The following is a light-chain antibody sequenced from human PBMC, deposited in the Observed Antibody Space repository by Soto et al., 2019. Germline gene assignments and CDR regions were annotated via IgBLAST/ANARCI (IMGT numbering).Light chain of an antibody. V-gene: IGKV1-5*01. CDR1: QSTRNS. J-gene: IGKJ5*01. Sequence: DIKMTQPPSTLSASIGDRVTITCRASQSTRNSLAWYQQKPGKAPKLLMYDVSSLQSGVPSRFSGSGSGTDFTLTISSLEPEDSAIYYCQQRNIWPPVTFGQGTRLEIK. CDR3: QQRNIWPPVT. CDR2: DVS.